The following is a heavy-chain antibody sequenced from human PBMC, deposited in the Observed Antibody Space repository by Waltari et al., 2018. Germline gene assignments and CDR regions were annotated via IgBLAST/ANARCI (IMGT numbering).Heavy chain of an antibody. CDR1: GDSVSSDSHY. CDR2: IYFPGGT. V-gene: IGHV4-61*01. CDR3: ARIKDRYYLDV. J-gene: IGHJ6*03. D-gene: IGHD3-16*01. Sequence: QVQLQESGPGLVKPSEPLSLTCTVSGDSVSSDSHYWSWIRQPPGKGLEWIGYIYFPGGTNYNPSFQSRVTMSLDTSKNQFSLKLMSVIAADTAVYYCARIKDRYYLDVWGKGATVIVSS.